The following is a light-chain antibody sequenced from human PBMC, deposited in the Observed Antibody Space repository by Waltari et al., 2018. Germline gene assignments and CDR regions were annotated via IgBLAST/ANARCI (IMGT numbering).Light chain of an antibody. CDR2: DDY. CDR1: NIGGKT. J-gene: IGLJ3*02. V-gene: IGLV3-21*02. CDR3: QVWDSSSDRPV. Sequence: SYVLTQPPSVSVAPGQTATLPCGGNNIGGKTLHWYQQKPGQAPVLVVYDDYYRPSGIPERFSGSNSGNTAALTISWVEAGDEADYYCQVWDSSSDRPVFGGGTKVFVL.